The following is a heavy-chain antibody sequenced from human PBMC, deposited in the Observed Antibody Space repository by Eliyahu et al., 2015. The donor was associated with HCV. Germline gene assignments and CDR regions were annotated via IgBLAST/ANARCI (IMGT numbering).Heavy chain of an antibody. CDR1: GXTFSSYA. D-gene: IGHD1-7*01. J-gene: IGHJ2*01. CDR3: AKSNYDWYFDL. Sequence: EVQLLESGGXLVQSGGSXRLSXXASGXTFSSYAMNWVRQAPGKGLEWVSSITDSDGGTYYADSVKGRFTVSRDNSKNTLYLQMNSLRVEDTAVYYCAKSNYDWYFDLWGRGTLVTVSS. CDR2: ITDSDGGT. V-gene: IGHV3-23*01.